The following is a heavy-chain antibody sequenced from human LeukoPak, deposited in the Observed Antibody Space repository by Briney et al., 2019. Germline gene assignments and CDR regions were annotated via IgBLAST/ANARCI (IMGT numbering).Heavy chain of an antibody. J-gene: IGHJ4*02. Sequence: PGGSLRLSCAASGFTFDDYAMHWVRQAPGKGLEWVSGIRWNSGSIGYADSVKGRFTISRDNAKNSLYLQMNSLRAEDTALYYCAKSPRGQLWSGGGLNYFDYWGQGTLVTVSS. CDR2: IRWNSGSI. CDR1: GFTFDDYA. D-gene: IGHD5-18*01. V-gene: IGHV3-9*01. CDR3: AKSPRGQLWSGGGLNYFDY.